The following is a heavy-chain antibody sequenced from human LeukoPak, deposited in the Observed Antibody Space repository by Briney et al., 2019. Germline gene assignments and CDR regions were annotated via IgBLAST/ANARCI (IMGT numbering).Heavy chain of an antibody. Sequence: GGSLRLSCAASGFTFSDYYMSWIRQAPGKGLEWVSYISSSGSTIYYADSVKGRFTISRDNAKNSLYLQMNSLTAADTAVYYCASRPLYWKGDAFDIWGQGTMVTVSS. V-gene: IGHV3-11*04. CDR1: GFTFSDYY. D-gene: IGHD2-8*02. CDR3: ASRPLYWKGDAFDI. J-gene: IGHJ3*02. CDR2: ISSSGSTI.